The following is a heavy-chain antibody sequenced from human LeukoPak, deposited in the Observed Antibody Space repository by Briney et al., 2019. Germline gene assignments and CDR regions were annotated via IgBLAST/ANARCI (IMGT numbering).Heavy chain of an antibody. CDR1: GFTFNTYN. J-gene: IGHJ4*02. CDR2: ITSSSNYI. V-gene: IGHV3-21*01. Sequence: PGGSLRLSCAASGFTFNTYNMNWVRHAPGQGLEWVSSITSSSNYIYYADSVKGRFTISRDNSKNTLYLQMSSLRAEDTAVYYCARDPYNGYWGQGTLVTVSS. D-gene: IGHD1-1*01. CDR3: ARDPYNGY.